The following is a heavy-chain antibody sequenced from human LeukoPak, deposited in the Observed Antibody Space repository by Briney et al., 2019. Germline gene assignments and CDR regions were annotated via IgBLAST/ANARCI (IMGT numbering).Heavy chain of an antibody. CDR1: GITFSNYA. CDR3: ANSPTYCSSTSCYINY. Sequence: GGSLRLSCAASGITFSNYAMSWVRQAPGKGLEWVSAISGGGGGAYYADSVKGRFTISRDNSKNTLYLQMNSLRAEDTAVYYCANSPTYCSSTSCYINYWGQGTLVTVSS. J-gene: IGHJ4*02. CDR2: ISGGGGGA. D-gene: IGHD2-2*02. V-gene: IGHV3-23*01.